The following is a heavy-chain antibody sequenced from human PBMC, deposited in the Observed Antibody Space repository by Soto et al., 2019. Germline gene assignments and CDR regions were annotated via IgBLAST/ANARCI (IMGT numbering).Heavy chain of an antibody. CDR3: ESNPGGGGRWFYYFAY. D-gene: IGHD2-15*01. CDR2: IYYSGST. V-gene: IGHV4-39*01. CDR1: GCSISSSSYD. J-gene: IGHJ4*02. Sequence: QLQLQETGPGLVTPSETLSLTCTVPGCSISSSSYDWGWIRQPPGKGPAWIGSIYYSGSTYYNPSLKSRVTLSVDTSKHQCSLKLSSVTAADTTVYYCESNPGGGGRWFYYFAYSGEGTLDTVST.